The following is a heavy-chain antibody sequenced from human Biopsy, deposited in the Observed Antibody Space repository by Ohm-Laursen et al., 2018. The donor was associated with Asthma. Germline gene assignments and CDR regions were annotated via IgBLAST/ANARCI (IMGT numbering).Heavy chain of an antibody. CDR3: ARAAITGIRGWFDP. J-gene: IGHJ5*02. D-gene: IGHD1-20*01. CDR1: GGYLTGHY. Sequence: SDTLSLTCSVYGGYLTGHYWNWIRQPPGKGLEWIGEIDQSGYTNYNPPLKSRVTISADTSKNQFHLNLGSVTAADTAVYFCARAAITGIRGWFDPWGQGTQVTVSS. V-gene: IGHV4-34*01. CDR2: IDQSGYT.